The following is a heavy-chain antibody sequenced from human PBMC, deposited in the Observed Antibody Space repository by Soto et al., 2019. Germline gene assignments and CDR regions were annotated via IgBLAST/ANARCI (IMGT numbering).Heavy chain of an antibody. Sequence: PSETLSVPCAVVGGSISSTNGRSLVRQPPGKGLEWIGEIYHSGSTNSNPSLKSRVTMSVDKSKNQFSLILNSVTAADPAVYYCARGQWLAFDYWGQGTLVTVSS. D-gene: IGHD6-19*01. CDR1: GGSISSTNG. V-gene: IGHV4-4*02. CDR3: ARGQWLAFDY. CDR2: IYHSGST. J-gene: IGHJ4*02.